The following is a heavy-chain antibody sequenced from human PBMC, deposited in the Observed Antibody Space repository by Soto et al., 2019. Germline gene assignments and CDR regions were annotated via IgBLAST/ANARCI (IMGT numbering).Heavy chain of an antibody. CDR2: ISSSSSYI. V-gene: IGHV3-21*01. CDR1: GFTFSSYS. D-gene: IGHD6-19*01. Sequence: EVQLVESGGGLVKPGGSLRLSCAASGFTFSSYSMNWVRQAPGKGLEWVSSISSSSSYIYYADSVKGRFTISRGNAKNSLYLQMNSLRAEDTAVYYCARYEQWLAGFDYWGQGTLVTVSS. CDR3: ARYEQWLAGFDY. J-gene: IGHJ4*02.